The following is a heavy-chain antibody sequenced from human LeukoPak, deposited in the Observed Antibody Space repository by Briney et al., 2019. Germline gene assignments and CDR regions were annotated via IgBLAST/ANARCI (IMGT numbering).Heavy chain of an antibody. CDR3: ARDNAVGYSRTDY. V-gene: IGHV3-66*01. J-gene: IGHJ4*02. CDR1: GFTFSSYG. D-gene: IGHD6-13*01. CDR2: IYTGGST. Sequence: GGSLRLSCAASGFTFSSYGMSWVRQAPGKGLEWVSVIYTGGSTYYADSVKGRFTISRDNSKNTLYLQMNSLRAEDTAVYYCARDNAVGYSRTDYWGQGTLVTVSS.